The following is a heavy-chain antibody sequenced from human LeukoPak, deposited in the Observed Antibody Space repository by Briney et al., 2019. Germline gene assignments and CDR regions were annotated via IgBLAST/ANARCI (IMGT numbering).Heavy chain of an antibody. CDR2: INPNSGGT. CDR3: ARDPLGDAFDY. J-gene: IGHJ4*02. D-gene: IGHD3-16*01. Sequence: ATVKVSFKASGYTFTGYYMHWVRQAPGQGLEWMGRINPNSGGTNYAQKFQGRVTMTRDTSISTAYMELSRLRSDDTAVYYCARDPLGDAFDYWGQGTLVTVSS. CDR1: GYTFTGYY. V-gene: IGHV1-2*06.